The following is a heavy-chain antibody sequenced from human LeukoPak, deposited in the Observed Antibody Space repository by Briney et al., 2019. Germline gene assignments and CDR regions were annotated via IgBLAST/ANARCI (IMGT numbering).Heavy chain of an antibody. J-gene: IGHJ3*02. CDR1: GFTFSSYG. CDR2: ISYDGSNK. D-gene: IGHD3-22*01. CDR3: AKAQGHDSSGYYCFALDI. V-gene: IGHV3-30*18. Sequence: SGGSLRLSCAASGFTFSSYGMHWVRQAPGKGLEWVAVISYDGSNKYYADSVKGRFTISRDNSKNTLYLQMNSLRAEDTAVYYCAKAQGHDSSGYYCFALDIWGQGTMVTVSS.